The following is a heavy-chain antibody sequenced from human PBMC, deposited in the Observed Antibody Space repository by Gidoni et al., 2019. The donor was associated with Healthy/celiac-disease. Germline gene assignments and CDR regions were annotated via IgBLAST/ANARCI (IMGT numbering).Heavy chain of an antibody. CDR1: DGSISSSSDY. Sequence: QLQLQESGPGLVKPSETLSLNCTVSDGSISSSSDYWGWTRQPPGTGLEGIGSMYFSGSTYYNPSLKSRVTISVDTSKNQFSLKLSSVTAADTAVYYCARQDYSLGCYYFDYWGQGTLVTVSS. J-gene: IGHJ4*02. CDR2: MYFSGST. CDR3: ARQDYSLGCYYFDY. V-gene: IGHV4-39*01. D-gene: IGHD6-19*01.